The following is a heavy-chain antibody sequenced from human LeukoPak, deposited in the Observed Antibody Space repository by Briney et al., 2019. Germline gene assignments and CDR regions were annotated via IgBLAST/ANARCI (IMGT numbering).Heavy chain of an antibody. J-gene: IGHJ3*02. D-gene: IGHD4-17*01. CDR2: LYSGGST. CDR1: GFTVSSNY. Sequence: GGSLRLSCAASGFTVSSNYMSWVRQAPGKGLEWVSVLYSGGSTYYADSVKGRFTISRDNSKNTLYLQMNSLRAEDTAVYYCARDVNPDDYGDYGAFDIWGQGTMVTVSS. CDR3: ARDVNPDDYGDYGAFDI. V-gene: IGHV3-53*05.